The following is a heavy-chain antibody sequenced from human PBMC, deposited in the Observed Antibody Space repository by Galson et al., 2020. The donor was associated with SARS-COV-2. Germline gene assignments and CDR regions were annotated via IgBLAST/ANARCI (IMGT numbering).Heavy chain of an antibody. D-gene: IGHD5-12*01. V-gene: IGHV4-4*09. J-gene: IGHJ4*02. CDR2: ISPSGSA. Sequence: ETSVTLAVPCSVSGVSIRRVYWSWVRQPPGKGLEWIGYISPSGSAIYSPSLKSRVTMSVDTSKNQFSLKLSSVTAADTAVYYCARVNSGPLDFDCWGPGTLVTVSS. CDR3: ARVNSGPLDFDC. CDR1: GVSIRRVY.